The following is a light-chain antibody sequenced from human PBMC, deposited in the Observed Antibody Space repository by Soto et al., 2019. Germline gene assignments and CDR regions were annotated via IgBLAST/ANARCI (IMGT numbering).Light chain of an antibody. CDR2: EVS. CDR3: SSYASSRDVV. V-gene: IGLV2-14*01. J-gene: IGLJ2*01. CDR1: SSDVGGYNY. Sequence: QSALTQPASVSGSPGQSITISCTGTSSDVGGYNYVSWYQQYPGKAPKLMIYEVSNRPSGVSNRFSGSKSGNTASLTISGLQAEDEADYYCSSYASSRDVVFGGGTKVTVL.